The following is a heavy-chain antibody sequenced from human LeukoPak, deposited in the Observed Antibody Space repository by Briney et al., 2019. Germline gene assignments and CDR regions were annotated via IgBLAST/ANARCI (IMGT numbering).Heavy chain of an antibody. J-gene: IGHJ4*02. V-gene: IGHV1-2*02. CDR2: INPNSGGT. CDR3: ARDRYYDSSGYSRIDFDY. D-gene: IGHD3-22*01. CDR1: GYTFTKYY. Sequence: GASVKVSCKASGYTFTKYYIHWVRQAPGQGLEWMGWINPNSGGTNYAQKFQGRVTMTRDTSISTAYMELSRLRSDDTAVYYCARDRYYDSSGYSRIDFDYWGQGTLVTVSS.